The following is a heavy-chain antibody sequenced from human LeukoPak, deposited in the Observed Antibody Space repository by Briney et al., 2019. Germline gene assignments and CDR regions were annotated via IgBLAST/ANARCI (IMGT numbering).Heavy chain of an antibody. J-gene: IGHJ4*02. D-gene: IGHD3-22*01. CDR3: ATHYYDSSGYYYPWDY. V-gene: IGHV1-69*04. CDR2: IIPIFGIA. CDR1: GGTFSSYA. Sequence: GASVKVSCKASGGTFSSYAISWVRQARGHGLEWMGRIIPIFGIANYAQKFQGRVTITADKSTSTAYMELSSLRSEDTAVYYCATHYYDSSGYYYPWDYWGQGTLVTVSS.